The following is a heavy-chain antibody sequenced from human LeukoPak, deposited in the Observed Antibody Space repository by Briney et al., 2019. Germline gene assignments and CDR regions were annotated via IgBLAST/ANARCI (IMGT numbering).Heavy chain of an antibody. D-gene: IGHD3-10*01. Sequence: GGSLRLSCAASGFTVSSNYMSWVRQAPGKGLEWVSGISGGGGSTYYADSVKGRFTISRDNSKNTLYLQMNRLRADDTAVYYCAEHRRFGDLLSYWYFYLWGRGTLVTLSS. CDR3: AEHRRFGDLLSYWYFYL. CDR2: ISGGGGST. J-gene: IGHJ2*01. V-gene: IGHV3-23*01. CDR1: GFTVSSNY.